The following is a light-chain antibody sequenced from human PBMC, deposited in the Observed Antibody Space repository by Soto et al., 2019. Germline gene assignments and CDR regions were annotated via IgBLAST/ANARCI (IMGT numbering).Light chain of an antibody. CDR3: QQYGSSPRT. CDR2: GAS. V-gene: IGKV3-20*01. CDR1: QSVSNY. J-gene: IGKJ1*01. Sequence: EIFLTQSPGTLSLSQWERATLSWRASQSVSNYLAWYQQKPGQAPRLLIYGASSRATGIPDRFSGSGSGTDFTLTISRLEPEDFAVYYCQQYGSSPRTFGQGTKVDI.